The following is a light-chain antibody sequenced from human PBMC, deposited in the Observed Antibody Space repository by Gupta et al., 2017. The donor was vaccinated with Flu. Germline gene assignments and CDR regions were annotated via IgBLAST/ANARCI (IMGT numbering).Light chain of an antibody. Sequence: TISCTGTSSDVGRSDSVSWYQQHPGKAPKLLIYDVNNRPSGVSSRFSGSKSGNTASLTISGLQAEDETDYYCSSYTSISTFYVFGTGTKVTVL. CDR2: DVN. CDR3: SSYTSISTFYV. CDR1: SSDVGRSDS. J-gene: IGLJ1*01. V-gene: IGLV2-14*03.